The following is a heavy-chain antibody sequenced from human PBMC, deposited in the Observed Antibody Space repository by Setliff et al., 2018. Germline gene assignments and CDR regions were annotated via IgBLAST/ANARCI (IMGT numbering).Heavy chain of an antibody. CDR3: ARHFYPPDFFAH. V-gene: IGHV4-39*01. J-gene: IGHJ4*02. D-gene: IGHD3-3*01. CDR1: GVDVIERLCY. CDR2: RYYTGTT. Sequence: SETLSLTCSASGVDVIERLCYWSWVRQSPGKGLEWIGTRYYTGTTFYNPSLESRVAVSLDASEKKFSLNLRSVTTADTAVYYCARHFYPPDFFAHWGQGLLVTVSS.